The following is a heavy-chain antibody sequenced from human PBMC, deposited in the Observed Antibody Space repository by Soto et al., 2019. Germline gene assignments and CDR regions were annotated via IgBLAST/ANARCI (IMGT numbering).Heavy chain of an antibody. D-gene: IGHD2-21*01. CDR2: IIPIFGTA. CDR3: SRTEREVVSATGAFDY. CDR1: GGTFSSYA. V-gene: IGHV1-69*01. Sequence: QVQLVQSGAEVKKPGSSVKVSCKASGGTFSSYAISWVRQAPGQGLEWMGGIIPIFGTANYAQKFQGRVTMTADEFTSTAYMELSSLISEDTAVYYCSRTEREVVSATGAFDYWGQGTLVTVSS. J-gene: IGHJ4*02.